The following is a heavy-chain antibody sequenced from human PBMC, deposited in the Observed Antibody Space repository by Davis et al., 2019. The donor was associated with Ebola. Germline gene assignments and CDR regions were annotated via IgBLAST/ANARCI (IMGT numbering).Heavy chain of an antibody. CDR3: ARVRGAGILGYRRFDP. CDR1: GGSFSGYY. CDR2: INHSGST. Sequence: SETLSLTCAVYGGSFSGYYWSWIRQPPGKGLEWIGEINHSGSTNYNPSLKGRVTISVDTSKNQFSLKLSSVTAADTAVYYCARVRGAGILGYRRFDPWGQGTLVTVSS. D-gene: IGHD2-2*03. V-gene: IGHV4-34*01. J-gene: IGHJ5*02.